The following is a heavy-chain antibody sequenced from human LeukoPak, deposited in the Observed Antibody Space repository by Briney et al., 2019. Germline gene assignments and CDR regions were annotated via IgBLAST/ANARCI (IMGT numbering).Heavy chain of an antibody. D-gene: IGHD2-15*01. V-gene: IGHV3-21*01. CDR1: GFTFSYYS. Sequence: GGSLRLSCAASGFTFSYYSINWVRQAPGKGLEWVSSISGSSSYIYYADSVKGRFTISRDNAKNSLYLQMNSLGAEDTAVYYCARMPGYCSGGSCYHYYYIDVWGKGTTVTVSS. CDR3: ARMPGYCSGGSCYHYYYIDV. CDR2: ISGSSSYI. J-gene: IGHJ6*03.